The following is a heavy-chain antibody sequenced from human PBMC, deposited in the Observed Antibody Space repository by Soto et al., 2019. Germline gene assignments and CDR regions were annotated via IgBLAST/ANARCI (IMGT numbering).Heavy chain of an antibody. CDR3: AIDSGTILGMVIPQNGMDI. D-gene: IGHD3-3*01. J-gene: IGHJ6*02. CDR1: GGTCSSYA. Sequence: QVQLVQSGAEVTTPGSSVKVSCKASGGTCSSYAISWWRQAPGQGLEWMGGVIPICGTANYAQKFQGRVTNTADESTRTAYMELTSQRSEDTEVYYCAIDSGTILGMVIPQNGMDIWAQGTTVTFSS. V-gene: IGHV1-69*01. CDR2: VIPICGTA.